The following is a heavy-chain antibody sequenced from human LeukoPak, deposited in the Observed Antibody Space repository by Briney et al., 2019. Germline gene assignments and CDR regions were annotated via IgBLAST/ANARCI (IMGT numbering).Heavy chain of an antibody. CDR1: GGSISSGGYS. Sequence: PSQTLSLTCAVSGGSISSGGYSWTWIRQPPGKGLEWIGYIHHTGSTYYKPSLKSRVTISVDRSKNQFSLKLTSVTAADMAVYYCASGYWFLDLWGRGTLVTVSS. CDR3: ASGYWFLDL. CDR2: IHHTGST. J-gene: IGHJ2*01. V-gene: IGHV4-30-2*01.